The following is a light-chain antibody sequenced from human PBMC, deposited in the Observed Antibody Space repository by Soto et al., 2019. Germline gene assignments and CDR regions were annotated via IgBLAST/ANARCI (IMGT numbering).Light chain of an antibody. CDR2: GAS. CDR3: QQYHKWPPIT. CDR1: QSVSSD. Sequence: EIVMTQSPATLSVSPGERVTLSCRASQSVSSDVAWYQQKPGQAPRLVVYGASTRATGIPARFSGSGSGTEFTLTISSLQSEDFAVYYCQQYHKWPPITFGQGTRLEIK. J-gene: IGKJ5*01. V-gene: IGKV3-15*01.